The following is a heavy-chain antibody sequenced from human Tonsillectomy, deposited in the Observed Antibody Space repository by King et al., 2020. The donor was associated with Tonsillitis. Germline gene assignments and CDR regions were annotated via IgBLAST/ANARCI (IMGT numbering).Heavy chain of an antibody. D-gene: IGHD3-22*01. Sequence: QLQESGPGLVKPSETLSLTCTVSGGSISSYCWSWIRQPPGKGLEWIGYVYYSGSTNYNPSLKSRVTISVDTSKNQFSLKLSSVTAADTAVYYCASAQSYYDSSGYYYHAFDIWGQGTMVTVSS. V-gene: IGHV4-59*01. CDR3: ASAQSYYDSSGYYYHAFDI. CDR1: GGSISSYC. J-gene: IGHJ3*02. CDR2: VYYSGST.